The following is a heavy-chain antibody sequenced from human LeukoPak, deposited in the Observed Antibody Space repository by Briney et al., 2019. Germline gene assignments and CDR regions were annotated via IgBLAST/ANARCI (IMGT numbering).Heavy chain of an antibody. CDR3: AIWGDEDVLTGYYDSDY. V-gene: IGHV3-23*01. CDR1: GFTFSNYA. Sequence: AGGSLRLSCAASGFTFSNYAMSWVRQAPGKGLEWVSAVSGRDTSTYYTDSVKGRFTISRDNSKNTLYLQMNSLSAEDAAIYYWAIWGDEDVLTGYYDSDYWGQGTLVTVSS. J-gene: IGHJ4*02. CDR2: VSGRDTST. D-gene: IGHD3-9*01.